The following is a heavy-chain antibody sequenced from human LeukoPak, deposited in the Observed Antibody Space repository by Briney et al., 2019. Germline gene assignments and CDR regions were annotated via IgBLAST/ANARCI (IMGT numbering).Heavy chain of an antibody. V-gene: IGHV1-46*01. CDR3: ARSVVDCSGGSCYSATHFQH. CDR1: GYTFTGYY. CDR2: INPSGGST. Sequence: ASMKVSCKASGYTFTGYYMHWVRQAPGQGLEWMGIINPSGGSTSYAQKFQGRVTMTRDTSTSTVYMELSSLRSEDTAVYYCARSVVDCSGGSCYSATHFQHWGQGTLVTVSS. D-gene: IGHD2-15*01. J-gene: IGHJ1*01.